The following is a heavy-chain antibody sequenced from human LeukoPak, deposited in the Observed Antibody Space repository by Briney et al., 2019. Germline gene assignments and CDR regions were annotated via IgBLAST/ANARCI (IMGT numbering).Heavy chain of an antibody. CDR1: GFTFSSYA. CDR3: AKGQYCSGGSCYPGPFDY. D-gene: IGHD2-15*01. Sequence: GGSLRLSCAASGFTFSSYAMSWVRQAPGKGLEWVSRISDSGGSTHYANSVKGRFTISRDNSKNTLYLQMNSLRAEDTAIYYCAKGQYCSGGSCYPGPFDYWGQGTLVTVSS. V-gene: IGHV3-23*01. CDR2: ISDSGGST. J-gene: IGHJ4*02.